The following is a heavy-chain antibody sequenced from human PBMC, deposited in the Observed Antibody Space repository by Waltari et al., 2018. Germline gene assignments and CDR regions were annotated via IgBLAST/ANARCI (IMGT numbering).Heavy chain of an antibody. Sequence: EVQLVESGGGLVQPGRSLRLSCTASGFTFGDYAMSWVRQAPGKGLEWVGFIRSKAYGGKTEYAASWKGRLTSSRDDSKSIAYLQMNSLKTEDTAVYYCTRIRITIFGVVKIGDYWGQGTLVTVSS. J-gene: IGHJ4*02. CDR1: GFTFGDYA. D-gene: IGHD3-3*01. V-gene: IGHV3-49*04. CDR2: IRSKAYGGKT. CDR3: TRIRITIFGVVKIGDY.